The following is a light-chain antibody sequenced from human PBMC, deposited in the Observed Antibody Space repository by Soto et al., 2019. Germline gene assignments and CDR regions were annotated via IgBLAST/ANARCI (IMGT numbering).Light chain of an antibody. Sequence: EIVLTQSPGTLSLSPGERATLSCRASQSVSSSYLAWYQQKPGQASRLLIYGASSRATGIPDRFSGSGSGTDFTLTISRLEPEDFAVYYCQQYVRSPRTFGQGTKVEIK. CDR1: QSVSSSY. V-gene: IGKV3-20*01. CDR2: GAS. CDR3: QQYVRSPRT. J-gene: IGKJ1*01.